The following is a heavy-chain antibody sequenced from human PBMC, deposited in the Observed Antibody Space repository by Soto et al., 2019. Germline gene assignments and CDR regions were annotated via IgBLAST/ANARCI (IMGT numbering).Heavy chain of an antibody. CDR1: VVSISSGGYS. D-gene: IGHD1-7*01. CDR3: ATGMGSMELAFDD. CDR2: IYHSGST. Sequence: SETLSLTCAVSVVSISSGGYSWSWIRQPPGKGLEWIGYIYHSGSTYYNPSLKSRVTISVDSSKNQFSLKLSSVTAADTAVYYCATGMGSMELAFDDWRQGTLVTVSS. V-gene: IGHV4-30-2*01. J-gene: IGHJ4*02.